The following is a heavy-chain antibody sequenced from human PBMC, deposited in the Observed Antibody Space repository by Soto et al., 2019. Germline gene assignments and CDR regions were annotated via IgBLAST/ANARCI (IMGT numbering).Heavy chain of an antibody. V-gene: IGHV4-30-2*01. CDR2: MYHSGST. D-gene: IGHD6-13*01. CDR1: GGSISSGGYS. Sequence: SETLSLTCAASGGSISSGGYSWSWIRQPPGKGLEWIGYMYHSGSTYYNPSLKSRVTISIDRSKNQFSLKLSSVMAADTAVYYCAGYSNSWSKYIKYWGPGSLVTVSS. J-gene: IGHJ1*01. CDR3: AGYSNSWSKYIKY.